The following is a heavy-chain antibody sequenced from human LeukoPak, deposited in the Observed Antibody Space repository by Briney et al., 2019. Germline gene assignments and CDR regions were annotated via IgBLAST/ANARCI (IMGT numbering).Heavy chain of an antibody. CDR1: GGSFSGYY. J-gene: IGHJ5*02. CDR3: ARVPRVVTPYNWFDP. V-gene: IGHV4-34*01. D-gene: IGHD3-22*01. CDR2: INHSGST. Sequence: SEALSLTCAVSGGSFSGYYWSWIRRPPGKGLEWIGEINHSGSTNYNPSLKSRVTISVDTSKNQFSLKLSSVTAADTAVYYCARVPRVVTPYNWFDPWGQGTLVTVSS.